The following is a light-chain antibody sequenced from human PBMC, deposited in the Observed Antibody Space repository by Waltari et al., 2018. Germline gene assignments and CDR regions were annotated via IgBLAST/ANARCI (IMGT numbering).Light chain of an antibody. CDR1: QGIHHY. CDR2: AAS. CDR3: QNYDSAPLT. V-gene: IGKV1-27*01. J-gene: IGKJ4*01. Sequence: IQMTQSPSSLSVSVGARVTITCRATQGIHHYLVWYQEKPGKVPKLLIYAASTLQSGVPSRFSGRGAGTDFTLTISSLQPEDIGTYYCQNYDSAPLTFGGGTKVEIK.